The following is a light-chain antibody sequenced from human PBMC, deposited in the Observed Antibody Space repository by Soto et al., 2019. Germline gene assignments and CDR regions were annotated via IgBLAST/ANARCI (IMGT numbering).Light chain of an antibody. CDR3: QQYGSSTGT. CDR2: GAS. J-gene: IGKJ2*01. CDR1: QSVSSSY. Sequence: EIVLTQSPGTLSLSPGERATLSCRASQSVSSSYLAWYQQKPGQAPRLLIYGASSRATGIPDRFSGSGDGTDFTLTISSLEPEDFAVYYCQQYGSSTGTFGQGTKLEIK. V-gene: IGKV3-20*01.